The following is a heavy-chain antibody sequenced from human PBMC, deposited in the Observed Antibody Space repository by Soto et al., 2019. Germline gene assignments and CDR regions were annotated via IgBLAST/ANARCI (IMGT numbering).Heavy chain of an antibody. V-gene: IGHV4-59*06. CDR3: ARIGGVGNCSGGSCYRGALDY. Sequence: SETLSLTCTVSGGSISSYYWSWIRQHPGKGLEWIGYIYYSGSTYYNPSLKSRVTISVDTSKNQFSLKLSSVTAADTAVYYCARIGGVGNCSGGSCYRGALDYWGQGTLVTVSS. D-gene: IGHD2-15*01. J-gene: IGHJ4*02. CDR1: GGSISSYY. CDR2: IYYSGST.